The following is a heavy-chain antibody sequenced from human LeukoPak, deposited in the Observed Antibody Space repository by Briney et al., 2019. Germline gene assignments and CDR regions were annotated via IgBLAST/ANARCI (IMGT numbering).Heavy chain of an antibody. CDR3: ARPIDPYYYDSSGYYAQGGDYFDY. D-gene: IGHD3-22*01. CDR1: GFTFSSYA. J-gene: IGHJ4*02. Sequence: GGSLRLSCAASGFTFSSYAMHWVRQAPGKGLEWVAVISYDGSNKYYADSVKGRFTISRDNSKNTLYLQMNSLRAEDTAVYYCARPIDPYYYDSSGYYAQGGDYFDYWGQGTLVTVSS. CDR2: ISYDGSNK. V-gene: IGHV3-30-3*01.